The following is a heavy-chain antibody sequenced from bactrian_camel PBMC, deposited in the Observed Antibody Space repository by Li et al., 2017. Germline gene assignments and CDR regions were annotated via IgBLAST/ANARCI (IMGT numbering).Heavy chain of an antibody. Sequence: QVQLVESGGGSVQTGGSLALSCVAAKLTYSSNCMGWFRQAPGKEREGVASPYDGGGFKRYDDSVKGRFTISYDNAANTLYLQMNSLKDEDTAMYYCATTSPTRTGENRDNGLQERWYNAWGQGTQVTVS. D-gene: IGHD7*01. CDR3: ATTSPTRTGENRDNGLQERWYNA. CDR2: PYDGGGFK. V-gene: IGHV3S1*01. CDR1: KLTYSSNC. J-gene: IGHJ6*01.